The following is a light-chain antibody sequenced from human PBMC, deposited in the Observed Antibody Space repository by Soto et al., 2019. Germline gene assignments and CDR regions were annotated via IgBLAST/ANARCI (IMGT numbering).Light chain of an antibody. CDR1: QSISFF. Sequence: DIQMTQSPSSLSASVGDRVTITCRTSQSISFFLNWYQQKPGRAPKVLIYGASYLQSGVPSRFSGSGSGTDFTLTISSLQPEDVATYYCQQSYRTLWTFGQGTKVEIK. J-gene: IGKJ1*01. CDR2: GAS. CDR3: QQSYRTLWT. V-gene: IGKV1-39*01.